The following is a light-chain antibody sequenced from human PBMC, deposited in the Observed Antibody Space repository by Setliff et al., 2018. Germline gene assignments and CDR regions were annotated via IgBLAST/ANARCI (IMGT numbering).Light chain of an antibody. CDR1: NSDVGAYDL. CDR2: EVS. Sequence: QSALTQPASVSGSPGQSITISCTGTNSDVGAYDLVSWYQQYPGKAPKLVIYEVSNRPSGVSNRFSGSKSVNTASLTISGLQAEDEADYYCSSFRSIATPEVFGTGTKVTV. CDR3: SSFRSIATPEV. J-gene: IGLJ1*01. V-gene: IGLV2-14*01.